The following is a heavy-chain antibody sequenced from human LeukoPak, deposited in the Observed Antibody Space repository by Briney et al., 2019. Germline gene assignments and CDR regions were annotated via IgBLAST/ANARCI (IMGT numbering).Heavy chain of an antibody. CDR1: GYSFPTYW. CDR3: ARPPSRGYSSSLEY. V-gene: IGHV5-51*01. Sequence: GESLKISCKGSGYSFPTYWIAWVRQMPGKGLECMGIIYPDESNIRYSPSFQGQVTISADKSISTAYLQWSSLKASDTAMYYCARPPSRGYSSSLEYWGQGTLVTVSS. D-gene: IGHD2-2*03. J-gene: IGHJ4*02. CDR2: IYPDESNI.